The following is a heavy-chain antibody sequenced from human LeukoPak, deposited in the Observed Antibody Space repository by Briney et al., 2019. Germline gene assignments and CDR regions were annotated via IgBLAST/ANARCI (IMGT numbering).Heavy chain of an antibody. CDR3: ARYVTGAFDI. CDR2: TFYRSKWYN. D-gene: IGHD2-21*02. Sequence: LGRTFYRSKWYNEYAVSVKSRIIVNPDTSTNHFSLQLNSVTPEDTAVYYCARYVTGAFDIWGLGTIVTVSS. J-gene: IGHJ3*02. V-gene: IGHV6-1*01.